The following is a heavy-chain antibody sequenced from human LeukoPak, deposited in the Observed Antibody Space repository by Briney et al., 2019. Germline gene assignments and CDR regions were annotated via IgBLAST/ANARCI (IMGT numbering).Heavy chain of an antibody. V-gene: IGHV4-59*01. CDR2: IYYSRST. CDR3: ARVHGGWFDP. J-gene: IGHJ5*02. CDR1: GGSISSYY. Sequence: SETLSLTCTVSGGSISSYYWSWIRQPPGKGLEWIGYIYYSRSTNYNPSLKSRVTISVDTSKNQFSLKLSSVTAADTAVYYCARVHGGWFDPWGQGTLVTVSS. D-gene: IGHD3-3*01.